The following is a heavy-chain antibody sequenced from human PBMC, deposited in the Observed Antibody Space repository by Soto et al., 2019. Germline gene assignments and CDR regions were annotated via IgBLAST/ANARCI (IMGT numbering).Heavy chain of an antibody. CDR1: GGAISGYY. Sequence: SETLSLTCTVSGGAISGYYWSWIRQPPGKGLEWIGYIYYSGSTNYNPSLKSRVTISVDTSKNQFSLKLSSVTAADTAIYYCTREGSAPYYYYGMDAWGQGTTVTVSS. J-gene: IGHJ6*02. CDR3: TREGSAPYYYYGMDA. D-gene: IGHD3-10*01. V-gene: IGHV4-59*12. CDR2: IYYSGST.